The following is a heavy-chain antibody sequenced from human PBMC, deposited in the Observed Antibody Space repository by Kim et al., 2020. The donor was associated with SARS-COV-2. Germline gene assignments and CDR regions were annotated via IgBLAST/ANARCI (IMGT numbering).Heavy chain of an antibody. J-gene: IGHJ3*02. CDR3: ARGFGSSWYGVAFDI. V-gene: IGHV3-30*01. Sequence: DSVKGRITISRDNSQNTLYLQMNSLGAEDTAVYYCARGFGSSWYGVAFDIWGQGTMVTVSS. D-gene: IGHD6-13*01.